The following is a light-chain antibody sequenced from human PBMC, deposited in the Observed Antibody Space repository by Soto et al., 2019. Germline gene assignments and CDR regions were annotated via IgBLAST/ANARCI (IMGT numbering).Light chain of an antibody. CDR3: QQHNSYPLT. J-gene: IGKJ3*01. CDR2: DAS. CDR1: QSVNSY. Sequence: EIVLTQSPATLSLSPGERATLSCRASQSVNSYLAWYQQKPGQGPRLLIYDASNRATGIPARFSGSGSGTDFTLTISSLEPEDFATYYCQQHNSYPLTFGPGTKVEIK. V-gene: IGKV3-11*01.